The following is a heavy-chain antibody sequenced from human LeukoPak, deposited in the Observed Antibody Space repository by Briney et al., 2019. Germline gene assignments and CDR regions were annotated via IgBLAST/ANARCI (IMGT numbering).Heavy chain of an antibody. CDR2: ISGSGGST. J-gene: IGHJ4*02. CDR3: AKEGPYYYDSSGSWADY. D-gene: IGHD3-22*01. Sequence: GGSLRLSCAASGFTFSSYAMSWVRQAPGKGLEWVSAISGSGGSTYYADSVKGRFTISRDNSKNTLYLQMNSLRAEDTAVYYCAKEGPYYYDSSGSWADYWGQGTLVTVSS. V-gene: IGHV3-23*01. CDR1: GFTFSSYA.